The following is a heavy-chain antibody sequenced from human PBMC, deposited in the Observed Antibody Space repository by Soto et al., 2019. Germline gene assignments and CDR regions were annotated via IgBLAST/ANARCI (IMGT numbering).Heavy chain of an antibody. CDR1: GGIFSSHA. J-gene: IGHJ4*02. D-gene: IGHD1-26*01. CDR2: IIPIFGTA. CDR3: AKGWETVGATTPFAY. Sequence: SVKVSCKASGGIFSSHAISWVRQAPGQGLEWMGGIIPIFGTANYVQKFQGRVTISADRSTSTAYMEVRSLRSEDTAVYYCAKGWETVGATTPFAYWGQGTLVTVSS. V-gene: IGHV1-69*06.